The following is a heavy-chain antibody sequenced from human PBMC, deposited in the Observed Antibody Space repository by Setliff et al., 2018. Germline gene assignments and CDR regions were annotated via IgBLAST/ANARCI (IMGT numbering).Heavy chain of an antibody. CDR2: INPSGGST. Sequence: ASVKVSCKASGYTFTSYYMHWVRQAPGQGLEWMGIINPSGGSTSYAQKFQGRVTMTRDTSTSTVYMELSSLRSEDTAVYYCARDASYNFWSGYRGAFDYWGQGTLVTVPQ. CDR1: GYTFTSYY. CDR3: ARDASYNFWSGYRGAFDY. V-gene: IGHV1-46*01. J-gene: IGHJ4*02. D-gene: IGHD3-3*01.